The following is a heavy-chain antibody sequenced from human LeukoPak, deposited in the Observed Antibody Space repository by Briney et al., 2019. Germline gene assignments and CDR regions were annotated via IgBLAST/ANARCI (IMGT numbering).Heavy chain of an antibody. CDR3: AREYCSSTSCYAVAFDI. CDR2: INPNSGGT. Sequence: GASVKVPCKASGYTFTGYYMHWVRQAPGQGLEWMGWINPNSGGTNYAQKFQGWVTMTRDTSISTAYMELSRLRSDDTAVYYCAREYCSSTSCYAVAFDIWGQGTMVTVSS. V-gene: IGHV1-2*04. D-gene: IGHD2-2*01. CDR1: GYTFTGYY. J-gene: IGHJ3*02.